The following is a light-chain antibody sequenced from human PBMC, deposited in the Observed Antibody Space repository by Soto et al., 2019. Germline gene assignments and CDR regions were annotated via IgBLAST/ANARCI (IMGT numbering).Light chain of an antibody. CDR1: HDISNY. J-gene: IGKJ5*01. CDR3: QQYNNRPIT. V-gene: IGKV1-33*01. CDR2: HAS. Sequence: DIQMTQSPSSLSASVGHRVTITCQASHDISNYLNWYQQKPGKAPKLLIYHASSLETGVPSRLSGSRSGTDFTFTISSLRPEDPATYYCQQYNNRPITFRQGTRLEIK.